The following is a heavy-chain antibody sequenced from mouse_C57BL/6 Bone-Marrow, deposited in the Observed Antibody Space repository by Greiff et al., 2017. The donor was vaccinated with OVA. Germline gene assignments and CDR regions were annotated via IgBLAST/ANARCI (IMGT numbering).Heavy chain of an antibody. CDR3: ARDNYGSSGYYAMDY. D-gene: IGHD1-1*01. J-gene: IGHJ4*01. V-gene: IGHV1-69*01. CDR2: IDPAGSYT. CDR1: GYTFTSYW. Sequence: VQLQQPGPELVMPGASVKLSCKASGYTFTSYWMHWVQQRPGQGLEWIGEIDPAGSYTNYNQKFKGKSTLTVDKSSSTAYMQLSSLTSEDSAVYYCARDNYGSSGYYAMDYWGQGTSVTVSA.